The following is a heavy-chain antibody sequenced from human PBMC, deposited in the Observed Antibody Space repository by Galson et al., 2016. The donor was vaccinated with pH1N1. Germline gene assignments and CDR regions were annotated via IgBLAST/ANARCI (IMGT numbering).Heavy chain of an antibody. V-gene: IGHV4-39*07. D-gene: IGHD5-12*01. CDR1: GDSVSSGDYY. CDR2: IIDTGTT. Sequence: ETLSLTCSVSGDSVSSGDYYWSWIRQSPGRGLEWIGNIIDTGTTFYNPSLKSRVTISLDTSKSQFSLRLKSVTAADTAVYYCARLSIRHTPRDYWGQGILVTVSS. J-gene: IGHJ4*02. CDR3: ARLSIRHTPRDY.